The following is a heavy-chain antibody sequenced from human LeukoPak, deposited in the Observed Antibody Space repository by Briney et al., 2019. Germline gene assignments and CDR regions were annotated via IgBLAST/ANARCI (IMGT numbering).Heavy chain of an antibody. Sequence: PSETLSLTCTVSGGSISSSSYYWGWIRQPPGKGLEWIGSIYYSGSTYYNPSLKSRVTISVDKSKNQFSLKLSSVTAADTAVYYCACSRGAYYYDSSGPWGQGTLVTVSS. J-gene: IGHJ5*02. V-gene: IGHV4-39*07. CDR3: ACSRGAYYYDSSGP. CDR2: IYYSGST. CDR1: GGSISSSSYY. D-gene: IGHD3-22*01.